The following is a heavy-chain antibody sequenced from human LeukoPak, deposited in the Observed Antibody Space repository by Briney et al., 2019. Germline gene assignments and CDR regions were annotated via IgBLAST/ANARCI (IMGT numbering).Heavy chain of an antibody. CDR2: ISAYNGNT. J-gene: IGHJ6*02. D-gene: IGHD2-15*01. CDR3: ARVALDCSGGSCHGYYYYGMDV. Sequence: ASVKVSCKASGYTFTSYGISWVRQAPGQGLEWMGWISAYNGNTNYAQKLQGRVTMTTDTSTSTAYMELRSLRSDDTAVYYCARVALDCSGGSCHGYYYYGMDVWGQGTTVTVSS. V-gene: IGHV1-18*01. CDR1: GYTFTSYG.